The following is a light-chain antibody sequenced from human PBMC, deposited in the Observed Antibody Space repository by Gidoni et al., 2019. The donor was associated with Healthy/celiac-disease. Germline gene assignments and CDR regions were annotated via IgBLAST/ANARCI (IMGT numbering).Light chain of an antibody. J-gene: IGLJ3*02. CDR1: NSDIGHNY. CDR3: GTWDSSLSAWV. Sequence: QSVLTQPPSLSAAPGQTVTISCSGSNSDIGHNYVAWYHHLPGAAPKLLIYESYQRPSGIPDRFSGSRSGTSAALAITGLQTGDEADYYCGTWDSSLSAWVFGGGTKLTVL. CDR2: ESY. V-gene: IGLV1-51*01.